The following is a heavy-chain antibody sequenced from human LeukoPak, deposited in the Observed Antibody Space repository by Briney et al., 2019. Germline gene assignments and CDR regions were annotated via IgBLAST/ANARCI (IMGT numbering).Heavy chain of an antibody. V-gene: IGHV3-7*01. Sequence: GGSLRLSCAASGFTFSSYWMSWVRQAPGKGLEWVAQIKQDGSEKYYVDLVKGRFTISRDNAKNSLYLQMNSLRAEDTAVYYCVRDAPLNWNELKYYGMDVWGQGTTVTVSS. J-gene: IGHJ6*02. CDR3: VRDAPLNWNELKYYGMDV. CDR1: GFTFSSYW. D-gene: IGHD1-20*01. CDR2: IKQDGSEK.